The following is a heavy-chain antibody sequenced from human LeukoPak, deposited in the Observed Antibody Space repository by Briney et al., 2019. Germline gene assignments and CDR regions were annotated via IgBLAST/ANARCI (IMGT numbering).Heavy chain of an antibody. V-gene: IGHV3-23*01. CDR1: GFTFSSYG. J-gene: IGHJ4*02. Sequence: GGSLRLSCAASGFTFSSYGMHWVRQAPGKGLEWVSAISGSGGSTYYADSVKGRFTISRDTSKNTLFLQMNSLRAEDTAVYYCAKFPIGYCSSTTCSGYFDCWGQGTLVTVSS. D-gene: IGHD2-2*01. CDR2: ISGSGGST. CDR3: AKFPIGYCSSTTCSGYFDC.